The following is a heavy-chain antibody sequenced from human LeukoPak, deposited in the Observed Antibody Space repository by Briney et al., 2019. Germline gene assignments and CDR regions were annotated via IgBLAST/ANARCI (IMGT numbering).Heavy chain of an antibody. J-gene: IGHJ4*02. Sequence: GASVKVSCKVSGYTLSELSMHWVRQAPGKGLEWMGGFDPEDGETIYAQKFQGRVTMTEDTSTDTAYMELSSLRSEDTAVYYCATKSNYYDSSGYSNPDYWGQGTLVTVSS. CDR1: GYTLSELS. CDR3: ATKSNYYDSSGYSNPDY. CDR2: FDPEDGET. D-gene: IGHD3-22*01. V-gene: IGHV1-24*01.